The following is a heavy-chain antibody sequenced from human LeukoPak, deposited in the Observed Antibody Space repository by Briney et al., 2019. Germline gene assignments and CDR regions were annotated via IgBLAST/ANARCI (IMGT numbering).Heavy chain of an antibody. V-gene: IGHV4-59*01. Sequence: NPSETLSLTCTVSGGSISSYYWSWIRQPPGKGLEWIGYFYYSGSTNYNPSLKSRVTISVDTSKNQFSLKLSSVTAADTAVYYCARAPRSVSGWYFDYWGQGTLVTVSS. J-gene: IGHJ4*02. CDR3: ARAPRSVSGWYFDY. CDR2: FYYSGST. D-gene: IGHD6-19*01. CDR1: GGSISSYY.